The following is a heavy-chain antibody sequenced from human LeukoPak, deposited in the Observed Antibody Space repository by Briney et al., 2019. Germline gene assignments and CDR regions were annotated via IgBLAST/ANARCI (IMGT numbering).Heavy chain of an antibody. CDR1: GFTLTGYH. J-gene: IGHJ6*03. CDR2: INPNSDGT. Sequence: ASVKVSCKASGFTLTGYHLHWVRQAPGQGLEWMGWINPNSDGTISAQKFQGRVTMTRDTSINTAYMELSGLRSDDTAIYYCTRDYFMDVWGKGTTVTVSS. CDR3: TRDYFMDV. V-gene: IGHV1-2*02.